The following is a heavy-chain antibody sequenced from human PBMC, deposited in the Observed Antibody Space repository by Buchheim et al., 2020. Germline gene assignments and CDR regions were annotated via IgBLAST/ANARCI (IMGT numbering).Heavy chain of an antibody. V-gene: IGHV4-34*11. Sequence: QVQLQQWGAGLLKPSETLSLTRAVYGGSFSGYYWSWIRQPPGKGLEWIGYIYYSGSTNYNPSLKSRVTISVDTSKNQFSLKLSSVTAADTAVYYCARGWMATIYGAFDIWGQGT. CDR3: ARGWMATIYGAFDI. CDR1: GGSFSGYY. CDR2: IYYSGST. J-gene: IGHJ3*02. D-gene: IGHD5-24*01.